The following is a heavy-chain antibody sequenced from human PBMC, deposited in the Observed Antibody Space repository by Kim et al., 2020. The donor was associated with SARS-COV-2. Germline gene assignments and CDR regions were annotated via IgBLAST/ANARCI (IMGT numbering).Heavy chain of an antibody. J-gene: IGHJ4*02. CDR2: VYASGST. V-gene: IGHV4-61*02. Sequence: SETLSLTCSVSGGSLSSSNFYWYWIRQPAGKGLQFIGRVYASGSTYFNPSLKSRLSISIDTSKNQFSLRLRSVTASDTAVYFCASERYYRLGPTRFDYWGQGTLVTVSS. CDR3: ASERYYRLGPTRFDY. D-gene: IGHD3-22*01. CDR1: GGSLSSSNFY.